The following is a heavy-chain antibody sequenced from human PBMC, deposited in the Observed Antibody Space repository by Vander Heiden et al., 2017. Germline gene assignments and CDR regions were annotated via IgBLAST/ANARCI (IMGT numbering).Heavy chain of an antibody. V-gene: IGHV3-9*01. D-gene: IGHD3-22*01. Sequence: EVQLVESGGGLVPPGRSLSLPCAASGFPFDGYAMHWVRQAPGKGLEWVSGISWNNGSIGYADSVKCRFTISRDNAKNSLYLQMNSLRAEDTALYYCAKARDDSSGYYTLFDYWGQGTLVTVSS. J-gene: IGHJ4*02. CDR1: GFPFDGYA. CDR2: ISWNNGSI. CDR3: AKARDDSSGYYTLFDY.